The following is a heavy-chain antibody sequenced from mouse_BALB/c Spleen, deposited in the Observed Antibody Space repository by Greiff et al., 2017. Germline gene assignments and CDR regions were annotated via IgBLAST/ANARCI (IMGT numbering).Heavy chain of an antibody. J-gene: IGHJ4*01. V-gene: IGHV14-3*02. D-gene: IGHD1-1*01. Sequence: VQLQQSGAELVKPGASVKLSCTASGFNIKDTYMHWVKQRPEQGLEWIGRIDPANGNTKYDPKFQGKATIPADTSSNTAYLQLSSLTSEDTAVYYCARGTTSGYYAMDYWGQGTSVTVSS. CDR2: IDPANGNT. CDR1: GFNIKDTY. CDR3: ARGTTSGYYAMDY.